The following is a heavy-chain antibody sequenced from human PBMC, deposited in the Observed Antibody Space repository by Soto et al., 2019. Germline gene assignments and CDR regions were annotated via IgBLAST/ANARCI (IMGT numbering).Heavy chain of an antibody. CDR3: ARQGGLWYYYDSSGYPDDAFDI. J-gene: IGHJ3*02. V-gene: IGHV5-51*01. Sequence: GESLKISCKGSGYSFTSYWIGWVRQMPGKGLEWMGIIYPGDSDTRYSPSFQGQVTISADKSISTAYLQWSSLKASDTAMYYCARQGGLWYYYDSSGYPDDAFDIWGQGTMVTVSS. CDR1: GYSFTSYW. CDR2: IYPGDSDT. D-gene: IGHD3-22*01.